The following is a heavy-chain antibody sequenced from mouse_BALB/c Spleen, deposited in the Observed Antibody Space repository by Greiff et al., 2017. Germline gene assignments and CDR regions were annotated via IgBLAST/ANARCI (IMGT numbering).Heavy chain of an antibody. Sequence: VQLQQSGPGLVKPSQSLSLTCTVTGYSITSDYAWNWIRQFPGNKLEWMGYISYSGSTSYNPSLKSRISITRDTSKNQFFLQLNSVTTEDTATYYCARKGPGAMDYWGQGTSVTVSS. CDR2: ISYSGST. CDR1: GYSITSDYA. CDR3: ARKGPGAMDY. V-gene: IGHV3-2*02. J-gene: IGHJ4*01.